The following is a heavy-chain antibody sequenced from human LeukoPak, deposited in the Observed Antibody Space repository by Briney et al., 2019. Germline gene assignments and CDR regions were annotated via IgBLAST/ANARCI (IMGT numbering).Heavy chain of an antibody. Sequence: PSETLSLTCTVSGGSFSNYYWSWIRQPPGKGLEWIGYIYYSGSTNYNPSLKSRVTISVDTSKNQFSLNLSSVTAADTAVYYCAIHPTALVSYGFDPWGQGTLVTVSS. CDR1: GGSFSNYY. CDR3: AIHPTALVSYGFDP. J-gene: IGHJ5*02. CDR2: IYYSGST. D-gene: IGHD5-18*01. V-gene: IGHV4-59*08.